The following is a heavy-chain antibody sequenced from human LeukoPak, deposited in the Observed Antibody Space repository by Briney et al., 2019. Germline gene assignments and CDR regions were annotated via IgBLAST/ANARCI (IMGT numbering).Heavy chain of an antibody. Sequence: PGGSLRLSCAASGFILSSYGMHWVRQAPGKGLGWVAVISYDGSNKYYADSVKGRFTISRDNSKNTLYLQMNSLRAEDTAVYYCAKDSYLVIKYYFDYWGQGTLVTVSS. CDR1: GFILSSYG. CDR2: ISYDGSNK. J-gene: IGHJ4*02. D-gene: IGHD3-9*01. V-gene: IGHV3-30*18. CDR3: AKDSYLVIKYYFDY.